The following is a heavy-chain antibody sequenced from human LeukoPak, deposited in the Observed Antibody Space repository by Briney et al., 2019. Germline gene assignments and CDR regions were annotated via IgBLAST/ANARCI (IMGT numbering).Heavy chain of an antibody. D-gene: IGHD6-13*01. Sequence: GGSLRLSCAASGFTFSSYAMSWVRQAPGKGLEWVSAISGSGGSTYYADSVKGRFTISRDNSKNTLYLQMNSLRAEDTAVYYCAKDLEEARINSNSWYYYYYGMDVWGQGTTVTVSS. V-gene: IGHV3-23*01. CDR2: ISGSGGST. J-gene: IGHJ6*02. CDR1: GFTFSSYA. CDR3: AKDLEEARINSNSWYYYYYGMDV.